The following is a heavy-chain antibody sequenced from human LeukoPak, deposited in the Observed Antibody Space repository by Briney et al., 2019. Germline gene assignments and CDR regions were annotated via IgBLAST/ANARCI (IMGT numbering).Heavy chain of an antibody. CDR1: GFTFSSYE. V-gene: IGHV3-48*03. Sequence: GSLRLSCAASGFTFSSYEMNWVRQAPGKGLEWVSYISSSGSTIYYADSVKGRFTISRDNAKNSLYLQMNSLRAEDTAVYYCARAGWLRDYFDYWGQGTLVTVSS. J-gene: IGHJ4*02. CDR2: ISSSGSTI. D-gene: IGHD5-12*01. CDR3: ARAGWLRDYFDY.